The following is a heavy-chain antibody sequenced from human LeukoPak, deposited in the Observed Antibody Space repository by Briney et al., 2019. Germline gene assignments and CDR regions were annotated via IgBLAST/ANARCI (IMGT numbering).Heavy chain of an antibody. CDR2: IYHSGST. J-gene: IGHJ4*02. CDR1: GGSISSGGYS. V-gene: IGHV4-30-2*01. D-gene: IGHD1-26*01. CDR3: ARLLRRLGYFDY. Sequence: SETLPLTCAVSGGSISSGGYSWSWIRQPPGKGLEWIGYIYHSGSTYYNPSLKSRVTISVDRSKNQFSLKLSSVTAADTAVYYCARLLRRLGYFDYWGQGTLVTVSS.